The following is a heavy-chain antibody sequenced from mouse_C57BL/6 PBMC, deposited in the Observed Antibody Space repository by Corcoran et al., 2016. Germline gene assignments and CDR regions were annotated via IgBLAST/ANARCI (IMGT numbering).Heavy chain of an antibody. CDR1: GYSITSGYY. J-gene: IGHJ2*01. V-gene: IGHV3-6*01. CDR3: AREEGGRYYCDY. CDR2: ISYDGSN. Sequence: DVQLQESGPGLVKPSQSLSLTCSVTGYSITSGYYWNWIRQFPGNKLEWMGYISYDGSNNYNPSLKNRISITRDTSKNQFFLKLNSVTTEDTATYYCAREEGGRYYCDYWGQGTTLTVSS. D-gene: IGHD1-1*02.